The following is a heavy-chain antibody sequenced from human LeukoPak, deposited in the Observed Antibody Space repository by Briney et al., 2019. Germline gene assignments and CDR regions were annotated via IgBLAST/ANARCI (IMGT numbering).Heavy chain of an antibody. CDR1: GYTFTSYA. J-gene: IGHJ3*02. V-gene: IGHV1-2*02. CDR2: INPNSGGT. D-gene: IGHD6-19*01. CDR3: ARDAVRRVAGDAFDI. Sequence: ASVKVSCKASGYTFTSYAMNWVRQAPGQGLEWMGWINPNSGGTNYAQKFQGRVTMTRDTSISTAYMELSRLRSDDTAVYYCARDAVRRVAGDAFDIWGQGTMVTVSS.